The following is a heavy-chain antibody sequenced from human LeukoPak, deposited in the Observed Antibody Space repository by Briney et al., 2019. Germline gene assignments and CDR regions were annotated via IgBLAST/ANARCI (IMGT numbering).Heavy chain of an antibody. J-gene: IGHJ4*02. D-gene: IGHD3-10*01. CDR2: IYYSGST. CDR1: GGSISSGGYS. V-gene: IGHV4-30-4*07. CDR3: ARGYYGSGSYYNY. Sequence: SETLSLTCAVSGGSISSGGYSWSWIRQPQGKGLEWIGYIYYSGSTYYNPSLKSRVTISVDTSKNQFSLKLSSVTAADTAVYYCARGYYGSGSYYNYWGQGTLVTVSS.